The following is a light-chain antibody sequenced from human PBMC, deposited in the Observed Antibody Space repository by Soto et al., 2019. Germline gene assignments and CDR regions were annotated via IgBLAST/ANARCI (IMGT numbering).Light chain of an antibody. Sequence: QSALTQPPSASGSPGQSVTISCTGTSSDVGGYKYVSWYQHHPGKAPKLMIYEVSKRPSGVPDRFSGSKSGDTASLTVSGLQAEDEAYYYCSSYVGGNNLVFGGGTKVTVL. CDR1: SSDVGGYKY. V-gene: IGLV2-8*01. J-gene: IGLJ2*01. CDR2: EVS. CDR3: SSYVGGNNLV.